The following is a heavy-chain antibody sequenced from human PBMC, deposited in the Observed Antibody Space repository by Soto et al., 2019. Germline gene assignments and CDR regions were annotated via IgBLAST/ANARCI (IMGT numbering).Heavy chain of an antibody. CDR3: ARQGNYYDSSGYYFTWFDP. V-gene: IGHV4-30-2*01. Sequence: SETLSLTCAVSGGSISSGGYSWSWIRQPPGKGLEWIRYIYHSGSTYYNPSLKSRVTISVDRSKNQFSLKLSSVTAADTAVYYCARQGNYYDSSGYYFTWFDPWGQGTLVTV. CDR2: IYHSGST. J-gene: IGHJ5*02. D-gene: IGHD3-22*01. CDR1: GGSISSGGYS.